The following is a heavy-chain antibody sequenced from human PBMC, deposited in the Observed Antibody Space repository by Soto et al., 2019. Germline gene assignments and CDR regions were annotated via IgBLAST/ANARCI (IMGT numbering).Heavy chain of an antibody. CDR2: IWHDGSYK. CDR3: AREKTSHVGDFDY. D-gene: IGHD3-16*01. V-gene: IGHV3-33*01. Sequence: QVQLVESGGGVVQPGRSLRLSCAASGCTFSSYVMHWVRQAPGKGLEWVAAIWHDGSYKFYADSVKGRFTISRDNSKNTLYLQMNSLRAEDTAMYYCAREKTSHVGDFDYWGQGTLVTVSS. CDR1: GCTFSSYV. J-gene: IGHJ4*02.